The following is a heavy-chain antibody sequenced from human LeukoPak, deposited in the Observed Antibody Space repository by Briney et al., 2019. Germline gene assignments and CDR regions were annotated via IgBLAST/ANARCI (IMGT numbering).Heavy chain of an antibody. CDR1: GGSISSYY. V-gene: IGHV4-59*01. J-gene: IGHJ4*02. CDR3: ARDDYNYFDY. D-gene: IGHD4/OR15-4a*01. Sequence: SETLSLTCTVSGGSISSYYWSWIRQPPGKGLEWIGYIYYSGSTNYNPSLKSRVTISVDTSKNQFSLKLSSVTAADTAVYYCARDDYNYFDYWGQGTLVTVSS. CDR2: IYYSGST.